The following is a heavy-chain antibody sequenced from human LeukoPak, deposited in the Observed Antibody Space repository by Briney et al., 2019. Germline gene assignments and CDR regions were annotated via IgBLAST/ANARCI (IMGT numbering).Heavy chain of an antibody. V-gene: IGHV4-59*01. D-gene: IGHD2-21*02. CDR3: ARVSLSGDGEGS. Sequence: PSETLSLTCTVSGGSISSYYWSWIRQPPGKGLEWIGYIYYSGNTNYNPSLKSRVTMSVDTSKNQFSLKLSSVTAADTAVYYCARVSLSGDGEGSWGQGTLVTVSS. CDR1: GGSISSYY. J-gene: IGHJ5*02. CDR2: IYYSGNT.